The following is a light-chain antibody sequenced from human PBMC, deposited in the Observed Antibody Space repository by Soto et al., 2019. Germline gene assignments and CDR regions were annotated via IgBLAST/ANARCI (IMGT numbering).Light chain of an antibody. CDR3: SSYTSGFYV. J-gene: IGLJ1*01. V-gene: IGLV2-14*01. CDR1: SSDVGGYNY. Sequence: QSVLTQPASVSGSPGQSITISCTGTSSDVGGYNYVSWYQQHPGKAPTLMIYDVSDRPSGVSNRFSGSKSGNTASLTISGLQAEDEADYYCSSYTSGFYVFGTGTKVTVL. CDR2: DVS.